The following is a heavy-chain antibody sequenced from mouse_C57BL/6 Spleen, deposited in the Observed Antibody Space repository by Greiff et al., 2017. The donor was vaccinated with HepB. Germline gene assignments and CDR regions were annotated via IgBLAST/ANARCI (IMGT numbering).Heavy chain of an antibody. J-gene: IGHJ4*01. Sequence: EVQGVESGGGLVKPGGSLKLSCAASGFTFSDYGMHWVRQAPEKGLEWVAYISSGSSTIYYADTVKGRFTISRDNAKNTLFLQMTSLRSEDTAMYYCAREGSYYGYDVDAMDYWGQGTSVTVSS. D-gene: IGHD2-2*01. CDR3: AREGSYYGYDVDAMDY. CDR2: ISSGSSTI. V-gene: IGHV5-17*01. CDR1: GFTFSDYG.